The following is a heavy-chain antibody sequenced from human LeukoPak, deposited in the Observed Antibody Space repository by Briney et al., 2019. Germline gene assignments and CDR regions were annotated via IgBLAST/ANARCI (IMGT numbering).Heavy chain of an antibody. CDR1: GFTFSSYA. CDR2: IRGSGGST. Sequence: GGSLRLSCAASGFTFSSYAMSWVRQAPGKGLEWVSTIRGSGGSTNYADSVKGRIIISRGNSKNTLYLQVNSLSAEDTAVYYCAKDGNYYGSGSYDYWGQGTLVTVSS. D-gene: IGHD3-10*01. CDR3: AKDGNYYGSGSYDY. V-gene: IGHV3-23*01. J-gene: IGHJ4*02.